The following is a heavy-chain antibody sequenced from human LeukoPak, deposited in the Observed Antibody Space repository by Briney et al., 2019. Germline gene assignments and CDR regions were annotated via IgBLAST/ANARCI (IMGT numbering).Heavy chain of an antibody. CDR3: AKGPPGRYDSSGYGEGLFDY. CDR1: GFTFSSYA. Sequence: GGSLRLSCAASGFTFSSYAMSWVRQAPGKGLEWVSAISGSGGSTYYADSVKGRFTISRDNSKNTLYLQMNSLRAEDTAVYYCAKGPPGRYDSSGYGEGLFDYWGQGTLVTVSS. J-gene: IGHJ4*02. CDR2: ISGSGGST. D-gene: IGHD3-22*01. V-gene: IGHV3-23*01.